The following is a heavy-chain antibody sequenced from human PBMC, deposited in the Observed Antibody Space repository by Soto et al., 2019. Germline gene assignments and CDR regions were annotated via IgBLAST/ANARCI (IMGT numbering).Heavy chain of an antibody. D-gene: IGHD2-8*01. CDR1: GFTFSTYA. J-gene: IGHJ3*02. CDR3: AHPRGYGVFDAYDI. V-gene: IGHV3-23*01. CDR2: ISANGAYT. Sequence: QPGGSLRLSCAASGFTFSTYAMNWVRQAPGKGLEWVSAISANGAYTYYADSVKGRFTVSRDNSVNALYLQMSSLRIEDTAVYYCAHPRGYGVFDAYDIWGQGTMVTVSS.